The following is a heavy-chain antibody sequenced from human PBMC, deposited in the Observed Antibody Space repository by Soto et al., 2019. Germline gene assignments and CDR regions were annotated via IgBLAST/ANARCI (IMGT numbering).Heavy chain of an antibody. CDR3: AREYSYGTPATYYYGMDV. J-gene: IGHJ6*02. D-gene: IGHD5-18*01. V-gene: IGHV3-33*01. CDR2: IWYDGSNK. CDR1: GFTFSSYG. Sequence: PGGSLRLSCAASGFTFSSYGMHWVRQAPGEGLEWVAVIWYDGSNKYYADSVKGRFTISRDNSKNTLYLQMNSLRAEDTAVYYCAREYSYGTPATYYYGMDVWGQGTTVTVSS.